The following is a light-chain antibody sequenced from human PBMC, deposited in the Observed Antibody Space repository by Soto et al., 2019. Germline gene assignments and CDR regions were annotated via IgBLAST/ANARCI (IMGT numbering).Light chain of an antibody. J-gene: IGKJ1*01. V-gene: IGKV3-20*01. CDR1: QSVSSSN. CDR3: QQYGRSPST. Sequence: EIVLTQSPDTLSLSPGERATLSCRASQSVSSSNLAWYQQKPGQAPRLLIYGASSRATGVPDRFSGSGSGTDFTLTISRLEPEDFALYYCQQYGRSPSTFGQGTKV. CDR2: GAS.